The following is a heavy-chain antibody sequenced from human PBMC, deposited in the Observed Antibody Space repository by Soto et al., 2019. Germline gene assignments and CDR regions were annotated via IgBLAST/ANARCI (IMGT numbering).Heavy chain of an antibody. CDR3: AKDISGRGSYYYYYGMDV. CDR1: GFTFDDYA. Sequence: GGSLRLSCAASGFTFDDYAMHWVRQAPGKGLEWVSGISWNRGNVVYAESVKARFTMSRDNAKNFLYLQMNSLRTEDTALYFCAKDISGRGSYYYYYGMDVWGQGTTVTVSS. V-gene: IGHV3-9*01. J-gene: IGHJ6*02. D-gene: IGHD3-16*01. CDR2: ISWNRGNV.